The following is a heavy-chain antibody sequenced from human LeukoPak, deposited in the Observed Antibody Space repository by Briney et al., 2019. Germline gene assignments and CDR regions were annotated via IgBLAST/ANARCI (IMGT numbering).Heavy chain of an antibody. CDR3: AREHRAYQLLFGY. Sequence: GGSLRLSCATSGFTFSDYSMNWARQAPGKGLEWVSSISSSSSYVYYADSVKGRFTISRDNAKNSLYRQMNSPRADDTAVYYCAREHRAYQLLFGYWGQGTQVTVSS. D-gene: IGHD2-2*01. J-gene: IGHJ4*02. V-gene: IGHV3-21*01. CDR1: GFTFSDYS. CDR2: ISSSSSYV.